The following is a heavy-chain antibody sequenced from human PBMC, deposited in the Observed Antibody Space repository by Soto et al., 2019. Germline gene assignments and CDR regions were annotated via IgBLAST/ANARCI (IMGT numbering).Heavy chain of an antibody. Sequence: QVQLVESGGGVVQPGRSLRLSCAASGFTFNSYGMHWVRQAPGKGLEWVAVIWFDGSNKYYADSVKGRFTISRDNSNNTLYLQMNSLRAGDTAVYYCARQHRDILTGLRWNGMDVWGQGTTVTVSS. CDR1: GFTFNSYG. V-gene: IGHV3-33*01. J-gene: IGHJ6*02. CDR3: ARQHRDILTGLRWNGMDV. D-gene: IGHD3-9*01. CDR2: IWFDGSNK.